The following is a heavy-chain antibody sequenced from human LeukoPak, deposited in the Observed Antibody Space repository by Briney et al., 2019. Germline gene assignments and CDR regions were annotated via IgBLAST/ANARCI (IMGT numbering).Heavy chain of an antibody. CDR3: ASVGSGYSSVLGYFDY. CDR2: IYSGGST. V-gene: IGHV3-53*01. CDR1: GFTVSSNY. Sequence: GGSLRLSCAASGFTVSSNYMSWVRQAPGKGLEWVSVIYSGGSTYYADSVKGRFTISRDNSKNTLYLKLNSVRAEDTAVYCCASVGSGYSSVLGYFDYWGQGTLVTVSS. D-gene: IGHD6-25*01. J-gene: IGHJ4*02.